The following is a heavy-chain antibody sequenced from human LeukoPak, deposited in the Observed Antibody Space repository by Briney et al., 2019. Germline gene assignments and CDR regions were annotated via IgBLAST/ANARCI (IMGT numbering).Heavy chain of an antibody. CDR1: GCTFTAYN. J-gene: IGHJ6*03. V-gene: IGHV1-2*02. CDR2: INPNSGVT. Sequence: ASVKVSCKASGCTFTAYNIYWVRQAPGQGPEWMGWINPNSGVTACAQKFQGRVNMTRDTSIRTAYLDLAGLKSDDTAVYYCARDGPLGYYYFYMDVWGKGTTVIVSS. CDR3: ARDGPLGYYYFYMDV.